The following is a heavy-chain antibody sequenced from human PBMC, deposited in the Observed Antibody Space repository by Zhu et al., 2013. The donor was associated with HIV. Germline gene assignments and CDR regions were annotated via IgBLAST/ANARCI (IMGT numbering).Heavy chain of an antibody. CDR1: GFTFSRYW. D-gene: IGHD3-16*01. J-gene: IGHJ4*02. CDR2: INQDGSEK. V-gene: IGHV3-7*01. CDR3: VLNDFNLGDH. Sequence: EVQLVESGGGLVQPGGSLRLSCAASGFTFSRYWMSWVRQAPGKGLEWVANINQDGSEKYYVDSVRGRFSISRDNAKNSLYLQLNSLRAEDSAVYYCVLNDFNLGDHWGQGYPGHRL.